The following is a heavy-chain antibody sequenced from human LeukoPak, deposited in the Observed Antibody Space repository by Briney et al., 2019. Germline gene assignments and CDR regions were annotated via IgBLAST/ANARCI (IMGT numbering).Heavy chain of an antibody. V-gene: IGHV4-59*01. J-gene: IGHJ5*02. Sequence: SETLSLTCTVSGGSISSYYWSWIRQPPGKGLEWIGYIYYSGSTNYNPSLKSRVTISVDTSKNQFSLKLSSVTAADTAVYYCARHSSSWYSNWFDPWGQGTLVTVSS. D-gene: IGHD6-13*01. CDR3: ARHSSSWYSNWFDP. CDR1: GGSISSYY. CDR2: IYYSGST.